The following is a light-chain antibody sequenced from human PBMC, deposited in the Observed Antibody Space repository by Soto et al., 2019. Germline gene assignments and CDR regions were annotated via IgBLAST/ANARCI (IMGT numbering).Light chain of an antibody. CDR1: QSVLYSPNNKNY. CDR2: WAS. J-gene: IGKJ1*01. V-gene: IGKV4-1*01. Sequence: DIVMTQSPDSLAVSLGERATINCKSSQSVLYSPNNKNYLAWYQQKPGQPPKLLVYWASTRESGVPDRFSGSGSETAFTLTINSLQAEDVAVYCCQQYIKAPQTFGQGTKVEIK. CDR3: QQYIKAPQT.